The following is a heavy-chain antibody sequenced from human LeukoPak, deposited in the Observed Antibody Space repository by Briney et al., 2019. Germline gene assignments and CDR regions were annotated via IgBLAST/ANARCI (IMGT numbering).Heavy chain of an antibody. CDR2: ISSSGSTI. Sequence: PGGSLRLSCAASGFTFSDYYMTWIRQAPGKGLEWVSYISSSGSTIYYADSVKGRFTISRDNAKNSLYVQMNSLRAEDTAVYYCAATDTAMITGFDYWGQGTLVTVSS. CDR1: GFTFSDYY. CDR3: AATDTAMITGFDY. J-gene: IGHJ4*02. V-gene: IGHV3-11*01. D-gene: IGHD5-18*01.